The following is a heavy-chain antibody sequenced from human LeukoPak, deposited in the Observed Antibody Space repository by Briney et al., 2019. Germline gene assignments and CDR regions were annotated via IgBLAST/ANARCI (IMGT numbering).Heavy chain of an antibody. Sequence: NTSETLSLTCTVSGGSISSTNYYWGWVRQPPGKGLEWIGSMIYSGSTYYNPSLKSRVTMSVDTSKNHLSLRLSSVTAADTAVYYCAREPCSSTSCFIYDYWGQGTLVTVSS. V-gene: IGHV4-39*07. CDR1: GGSISSTNYY. CDR3: AREPCSSTSCFIYDY. J-gene: IGHJ4*02. CDR2: MIYSGST. D-gene: IGHD2-2*01.